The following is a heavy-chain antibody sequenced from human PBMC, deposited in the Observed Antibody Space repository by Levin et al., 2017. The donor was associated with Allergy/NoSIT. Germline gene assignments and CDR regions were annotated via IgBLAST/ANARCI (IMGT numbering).Heavy chain of an antibody. J-gene: IGHJ4*02. D-gene: IGHD2-15*01. CDR1: GFTFSSYW. CDR2: ISPDGSDP. CDR3: NKFGGH. Sequence: GGSLRLSCSASGFTFSSYWMTWVRQAPGKGLEWVANISPDGSDPFYADSVRGRFIISRDNARNTLSLQMNSLRVEDTALYYCNKFGGHWGRGILVGVSS. V-gene: IGHV3-7*01.